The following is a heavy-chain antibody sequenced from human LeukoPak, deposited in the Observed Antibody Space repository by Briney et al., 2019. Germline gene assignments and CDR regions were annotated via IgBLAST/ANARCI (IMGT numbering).Heavy chain of an antibody. CDR1: GASMSSYH. V-gene: IGHV4-59*01. Sequence: SETLSLTCTVSGASMSSYHWNWIRQPPGKGLEWIGYVFYTGSTNYNPSLKGRVTISIDMSKNQFSLNLSSVTAADTAVYYCAGDDKDAFDIWGQGTMVTVSS. CDR3: AGDDKDAFDI. D-gene: IGHD3-22*01. J-gene: IGHJ3*02. CDR2: VFYTGST.